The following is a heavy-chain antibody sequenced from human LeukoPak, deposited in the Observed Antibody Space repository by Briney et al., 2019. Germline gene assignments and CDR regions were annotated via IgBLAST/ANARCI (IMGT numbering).Heavy chain of an antibody. J-gene: IGHJ4*02. CDR3: AITKGDSGAVDY. CDR1: GGSISSYY. CDR2: IYYSGST. D-gene: IGHD3-10*01. Sequence: PSETLSLTCTVSGGSISSYYWSWIRQPPGKGLEWIGYIYYSGSTNYNPSLKSRVTISVDTSKNQFSLKLSSVTAADTAVYYCAITKGDSGAVDYWGQGTLVTVSS. V-gene: IGHV4-59*01.